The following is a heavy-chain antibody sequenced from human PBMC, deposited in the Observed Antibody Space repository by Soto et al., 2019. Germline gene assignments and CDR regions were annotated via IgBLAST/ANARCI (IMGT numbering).Heavy chain of an antibody. CDR1: GFTFCDYW. V-gene: IGHV3-7*05. J-gene: IGHJ4*02. CDR3: ASSMGRGGNDY. D-gene: IGHD3-10*01. Sequence: EVQLVESGGGLVQPGGSLRLSCAASGFTFCDYWMSWVRQAPGKGLECVANIKTDGSEKYYVDPVKGRFTISRDNAKNSLYLQMNSLRAEDTAVYYCASSMGRGGNDYWGQGTLVAVSS. CDR2: IKTDGSEK.